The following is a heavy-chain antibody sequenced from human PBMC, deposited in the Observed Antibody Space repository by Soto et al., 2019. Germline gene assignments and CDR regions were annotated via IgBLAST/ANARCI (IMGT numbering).Heavy chain of an antibody. V-gene: IGHV1-46*01. CDR1: GYTFTSYY. CDR2: INPSGGST. CDR3: ARDQDDFWSGNRAFVDY. D-gene: IGHD3-3*01. Sequence: ASVKVSCKASGYTFTSYYMHWVRQAPGQGLEWMGIINPSGGSTSYAQKFQGRVTMTRDTSTSTVYMELSSLRSEDTAVYYCARDQDDFWSGNRAFVDYWGQGTLVTVSS. J-gene: IGHJ4*02.